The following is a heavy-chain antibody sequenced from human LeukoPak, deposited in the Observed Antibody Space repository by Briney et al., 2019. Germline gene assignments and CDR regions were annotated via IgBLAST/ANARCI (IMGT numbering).Heavy chain of an antibody. Sequence: QSGGSLRLSCAASGFTFSSYWMGWVRQAPGKGLEWVANIKQDGSEKYYVDSVKGRFTISRDNAKNSLYLQMNSLRAEDTAVYYCARERPTGSYAFDIWGQGTMVTVSS. CDR2: IKQDGSEK. V-gene: IGHV3-7*03. D-gene: IGHD3-10*01. CDR1: GFTFSSYW. J-gene: IGHJ3*02. CDR3: ARERPTGSYAFDI.